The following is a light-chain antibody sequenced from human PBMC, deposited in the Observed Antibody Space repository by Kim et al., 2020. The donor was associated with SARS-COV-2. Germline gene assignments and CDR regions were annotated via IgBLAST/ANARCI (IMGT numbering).Light chain of an antibody. Sequence: DIQMTPSPSSLSASVGDRVTITCRASQCISRYLNWYQQKQGKAPELLIYAASSLQSGVPSRFSGSGSGTDFTLTISSLQPKEFASYYCQQSYKAPRTFGQGTKVDIK. CDR3: QQSYKAPRT. V-gene: IGKV1-39*01. J-gene: IGKJ1*01. CDR1: QCISRY. CDR2: AAS.